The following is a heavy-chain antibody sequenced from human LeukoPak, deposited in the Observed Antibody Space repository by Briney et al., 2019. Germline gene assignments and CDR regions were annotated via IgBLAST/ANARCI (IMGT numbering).Heavy chain of an antibody. V-gene: IGHV4-30-4*08. CDR2: IYYSGST. Sequence: PSETLSLTYTVSGGSISSGDYYWSWIRQPPGKGLEWIGYIYYSGSTYYNPSLKSRVTISVDTSKNQFSLKLSSVTAADTAVYYCARVVDYYDSSGITIDYWGQGTLVTVSS. CDR3: ARVVDYYDSSGITIDY. D-gene: IGHD3-22*01. CDR1: GGSISSGDYY. J-gene: IGHJ4*02.